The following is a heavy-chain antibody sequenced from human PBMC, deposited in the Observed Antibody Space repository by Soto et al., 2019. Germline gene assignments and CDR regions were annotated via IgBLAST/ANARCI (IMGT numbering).Heavy chain of an antibody. D-gene: IGHD2-21*01. Sequence: PLETQSLTCTVSGGSISSSYYWGWVRQHPGKGLECIGAVYYTGFTYYNPSLKSRLTISLDTSKNQFSLRLSSVTAADTAIYYCARLPVVVIALGYFDPWGPGTLVTVSS. V-gene: IGHV4-39*01. J-gene: IGHJ5*02. CDR1: GGSISSSYY. CDR3: ARLPVVVIALGYFDP. CDR2: VYYTGFT.